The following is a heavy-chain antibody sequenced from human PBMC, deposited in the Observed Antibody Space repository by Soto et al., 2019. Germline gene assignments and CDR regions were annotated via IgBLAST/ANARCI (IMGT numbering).Heavy chain of an antibody. CDR2: LSAYNGNT. Sequence: GASVKVSCKASGYAFTNYGISWVRQAPGQELEWMGWLSAYNGNTDYAQKFQGRVTMATDTSTSTAYMDLGSLTSDDTAVYFCARDRFVSSGYYPLGEYNGFDPWGQGNLVPVSP. V-gene: IGHV1-18*04. D-gene: IGHD6-19*01. CDR3: ARDRFVSSGYYPLGEYNGFDP. CDR1: GYAFTNYG. J-gene: IGHJ5*02.